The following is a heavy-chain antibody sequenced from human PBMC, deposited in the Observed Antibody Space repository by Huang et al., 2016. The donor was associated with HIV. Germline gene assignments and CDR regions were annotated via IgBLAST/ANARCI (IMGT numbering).Heavy chain of an antibody. CDR1: GFSLDSFN. CDR2: ISPSSSFI. J-gene: IGHJ4*02. CDR3: VKDRGQQLSPFDS. V-gene: IGHV3-21*01. Sequence: EVQLVDSGGGLVKPGGSLRLSCAASGFSLDSFNMFWVRQTPAKGRQWVASISPSSSFIEYADSVKGRFSISRENTKNSLYLQRNSLRGEDTAVYYCVKDRGQQLSPFDSWGQGTLVTVSS. D-gene: IGHD6-13*01.